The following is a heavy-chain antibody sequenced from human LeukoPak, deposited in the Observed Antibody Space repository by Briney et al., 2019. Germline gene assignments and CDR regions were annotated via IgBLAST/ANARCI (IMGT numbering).Heavy chain of an antibody. D-gene: IGHD3-3*01. CDR1: GGSISSYY. CDR2: IYYSGST. Sequence: SETLSLTCTVSGGSISSYYWSWIRQPPGKGLEWIGYIYYSGSTNYNPSLKSRVTISVDTSKNQFSLKLSSVTAADTAVYYCARAVRVEYYFDYWGQGTLVTVSS. CDR3: ARAVRVEYYFDY. V-gene: IGHV4-59*01. J-gene: IGHJ4*02.